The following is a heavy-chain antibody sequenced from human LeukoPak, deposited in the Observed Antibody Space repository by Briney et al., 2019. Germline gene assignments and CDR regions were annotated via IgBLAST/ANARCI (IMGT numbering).Heavy chain of an antibody. D-gene: IGHD3-3*01. V-gene: IGHV4-39*01. J-gene: IGHJ6*03. CDR1: GGSISSGSYY. CDR2: INHSGST. Sequence: SETLSLTCTVSGGSISSGSYYWSWIRQPPGKGLEWIGEINHSGSTNYNPSLKSRVTISVDTSKNQFSLKLSSVTAADTAVYYCARHVKGVSYYDFWSGGYYYMDVWGRGTTVTVSS. CDR3: ARHVKGVSYYDFWSGGYYYMDV.